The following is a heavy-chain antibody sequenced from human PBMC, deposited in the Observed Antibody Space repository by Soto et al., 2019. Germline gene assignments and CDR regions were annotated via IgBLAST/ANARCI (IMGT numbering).Heavy chain of an antibody. D-gene: IGHD3-10*01. CDR1: GASINTRGFY. CDR3: ARHIYYYLT. CDR2: IYYSGST. Sequence: PXAILLRTCNVPGASINTRGFYCGWLRQPPGKGLEWIASIYYSGSTYYNPSLKSRVTIAAHTSKHQISLKLSSADAPDTAVYYSARHIYYYLTWGQGTLVTVSS. J-gene: IGHJ5*02. V-gene: IGHV4-39*01.